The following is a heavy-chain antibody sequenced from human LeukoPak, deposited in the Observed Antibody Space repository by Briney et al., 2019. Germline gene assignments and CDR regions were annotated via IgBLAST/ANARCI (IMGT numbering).Heavy chain of an antibody. D-gene: IGHD1-26*01. V-gene: IGHV1-2*06. Sequence: ASVKVSCKASGYTFTGYYMHWVRQAPGQGLEWMGRISPNSGGTNYAQKFQGRVTMTRDTSISTAYMELSRLRSDDTAVYYCAREGGATWTFDYWGQGTLVTVSS. CDR2: ISPNSGGT. CDR3: AREGGATWTFDY. CDR1: GYTFTGYY. J-gene: IGHJ4*02.